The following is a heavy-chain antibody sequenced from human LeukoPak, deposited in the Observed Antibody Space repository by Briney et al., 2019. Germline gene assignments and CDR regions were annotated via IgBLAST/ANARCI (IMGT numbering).Heavy chain of an antibody. Sequence: GGSLRLSCAASGFTFSSYAMHWVRQAPGKGLEWVAVISYDGSNEYYADSVKGRFTISRDNSKNTLYLQMNSLRAEDTAVYYCASPLGSVAGTAYYYYGMDVWGQGTTVTVSS. J-gene: IGHJ6*02. CDR3: ASPLGSVAGTAYYYYGMDV. D-gene: IGHD6-19*01. CDR1: GFTFSSYA. V-gene: IGHV3-30-3*01. CDR2: ISYDGSNE.